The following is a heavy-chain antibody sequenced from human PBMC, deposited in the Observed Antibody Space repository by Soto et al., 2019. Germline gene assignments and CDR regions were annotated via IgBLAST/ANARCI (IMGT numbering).Heavy chain of an antibody. CDR2: IYSGGST. J-gene: IGHJ5*02. CDR1: GFTVSSHY. CDR3: GQHDWFDP. Sequence: EVQLVESGGGLVQPGGSLRLSCAVSGFTVSSHYMSWVRQAPGKGLEWVSVIYSGGSTYYADSVKGRFTISRDNSKNTRYLQMNSLRAEDSAVYYCGQHDWFDPWGQGTLVTVSS. V-gene: IGHV3-66*04.